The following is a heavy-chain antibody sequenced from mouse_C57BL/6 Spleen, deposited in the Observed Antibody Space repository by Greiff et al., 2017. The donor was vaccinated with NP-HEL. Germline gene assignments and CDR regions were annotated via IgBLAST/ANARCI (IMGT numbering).Heavy chain of an antibody. CDR1: GFNIKDDY. CDR2: IDPENGDT. V-gene: IGHV14-4*01. D-gene: IGHD1-2*01. Sequence: EVQLQQSGAELVRPGASVKLSCTASGFNIKDDYMHWVKQRPEQGLEWIGWIDPENGDTEYASKFQGKATITADTSSNTAYLQLSSLTSEDTAVYYCTTYDGPATGFAYWGQGTLVTVSA. J-gene: IGHJ3*01. CDR3: TTYDGPATGFAY.